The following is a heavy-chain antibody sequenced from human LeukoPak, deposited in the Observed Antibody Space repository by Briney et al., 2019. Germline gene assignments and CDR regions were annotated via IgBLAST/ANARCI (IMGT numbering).Heavy chain of an antibody. D-gene: IGHD3-22*01. CDR1: GYTFTNYD. J-gene: IGHJ4*02. CDR2: MNPNSGST. Sequence: ASVTVSCKASGYTFTNYDIIWVRQATGQGLEWMGWMNPNSGSTGYAQKFQDRITVTRDTSISTAYMELSSLRSEDTAVYYCARAPIDSANSAYYSDFDYWGQGTLVTVSS. V-gene: IGHV1-8*01. CDR3: ARAPIDSANSAYYSDFDY.